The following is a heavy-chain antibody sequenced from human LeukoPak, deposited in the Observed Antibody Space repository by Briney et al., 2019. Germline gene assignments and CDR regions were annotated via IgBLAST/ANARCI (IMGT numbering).Heavy chain of an antibody. V-gene: IGHV1-2*02. J-gene: IGHJ5*02. Sequence: ASVRVSCKSSGYTFTGYYIHWVRQAPGQGLEWMGWNNPCSGGTNYAQKFQGRVTMTRDTSISTAYLELSRLTSDDTAVYYCARGGGLELWGWFDPWGQGTLVTVSS. CDR3: ARGGGLELWGWFDP. CDR1: GYTFTGYY. CDR2: NNPCSGGT. D-gene: IGHD3-16*01.